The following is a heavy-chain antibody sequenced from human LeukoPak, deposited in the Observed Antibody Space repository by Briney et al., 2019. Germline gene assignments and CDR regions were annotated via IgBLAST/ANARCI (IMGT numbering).Heavy chain of an antibody. V-gene: IGHV3-21*01. CDR1: GFTFSSYS. CDR3: ARSRRNIVVVPAPDY. J-gene: IGHJ4*02. D-gene: IGHD2-2*01. CDR2: ISSSSSYI. Sequence: GGSLRLSCAASGFTFSSYSMNWVRQAPGKGLEWVSSISSSSSYIYYAVSVKGRFTISRDNAKNSLYLQMNSLRAEDTAVYYCARSRRNIVVVPAPDYWGQGTLVTVSS.